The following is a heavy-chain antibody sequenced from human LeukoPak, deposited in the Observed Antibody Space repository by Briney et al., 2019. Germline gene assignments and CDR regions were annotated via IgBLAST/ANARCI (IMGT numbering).Heavy chain of an antibody. Sequence: ASVTVSCKASGYTFTSYDINWVRQATGQGLEWMGWMNPNSGNTGYAQKFQGRVTMTRNTSISTAYMELSSLRSEDTAVYYCARASSFDNWFDPWGQGTLVTVSS. D-gene: IGHD2-15*01. V-gene: IGHV1-8*01. CDR2: MNPNSGNT. CDR3: ARASSFDNWFDP. CDR1: GYTFTSYD. J-gene: IGHJ5*02.